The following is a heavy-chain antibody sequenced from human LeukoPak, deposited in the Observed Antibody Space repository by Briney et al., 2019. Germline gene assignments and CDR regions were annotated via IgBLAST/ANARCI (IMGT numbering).Heavy chain of an antibody. CDR1: GFTFSSYA. Sequence: GGSLRLSCAASGFTFSSYAMHWVRQAPGKGLEWVSTISGSDGDTYYADSVKGRFTISRDNSKNTLYLQMNSLRAEDTAVYYCARDLGQYYDTSDNWFDPWGQGTLVTVSS. CDR3: ARDLGQYYDTSDNWFDP. CDR2: ISGSDGDT. J-gene: IGHJ5*02. D-gene: IGHD3-22*01. V-gene: IGHV3-23*01.